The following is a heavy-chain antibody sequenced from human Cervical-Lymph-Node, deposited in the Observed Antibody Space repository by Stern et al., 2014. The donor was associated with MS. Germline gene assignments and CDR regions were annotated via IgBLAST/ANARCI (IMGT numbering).Heavy chain of an antibody. CDR1: GYTFTYYY. V-gene: IGHV1-46*01. CDR3: ARSIREYAYGCDY. D-gene: IGHD3-16*01. Sequence: VQLLESGAEVKKPGASVKVSCKASGYTFTYYYMHWVRQAPGQGLEWMGLINPSGGSTTYAQKFQGRVTLTRDTPTSTVYMELSSVRSDDTAVYYCARSIREYAYGCDYWGQGTLVTVSS. J-gene: IGHJ4*02. CDR2: INPSGGST.